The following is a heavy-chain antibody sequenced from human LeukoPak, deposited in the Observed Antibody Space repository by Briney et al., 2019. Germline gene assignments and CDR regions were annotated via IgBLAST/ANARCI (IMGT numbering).Heavy chain of an antibody. CDR1: GFTFSSYS. CDR3: ARDPGIVVVPAAAHFDY. CDR2: ISSSSSYI. J-gene: IGHJ4*02. Sequence: GGSLRLSCAASGFTFSSYSRNWVRQAPGKGLEWVSSISSSSSYIYYADSVKGRFTISRDNAKNSLYLQMNSLRAEDTAVYYCARDPGIVVVPAAAHFDYWGQGTLVTVSS. V-gene: IGHV3-21*01. D-gene: IGHD2-2*01.